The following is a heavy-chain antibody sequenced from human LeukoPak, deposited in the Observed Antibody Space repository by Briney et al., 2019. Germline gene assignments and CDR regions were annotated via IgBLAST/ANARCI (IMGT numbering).Heavy chain of an antibody. CDR3: ARATGKYYYYYMDV. D-gene: IGHD4-11*01. V-gene: IGHV4-34*01. CDR2: INHSGST. CDR1: GGSFSGYY. Sequence: SETLSLTCAVYGGSFSGYYWSWIRPPPGKGLEWIGEINHSGSTNYNPSLKSRVTIPVDTSKNQCSLKLSSVTAADTAVYYCARATGKYYYYYMDVWGKGTTVTVSS. J-gene: IGHJ6*03.